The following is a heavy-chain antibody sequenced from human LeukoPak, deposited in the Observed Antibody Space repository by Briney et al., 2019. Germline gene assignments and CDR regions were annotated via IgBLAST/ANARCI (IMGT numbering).Heavy chain of an antibody. CDR3: VKDDRYFYGSGSPS. D-gene: IGHD3-10*01. CDR1: GFTFSGYA. Sequence: GGSLRLSCSASGFTFSGYAMHWVRQAPGKGLEFVSTISSNGGSTYYADSVKGRFTISRDNSKNTLYLQVSSLRAEDTALYYCVKDDRYFYGSGSPSWGQGTLVTVSS. CDR2: ISSNGGST. V-gene: IGHV3-64D*09. J-gene: IGHJ5*02.